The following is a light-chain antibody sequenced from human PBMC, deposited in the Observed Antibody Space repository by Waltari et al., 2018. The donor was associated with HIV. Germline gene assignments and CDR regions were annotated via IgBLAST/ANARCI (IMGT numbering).Light chain of an antibody. V-gene: IGKV3-15*01. CDR1: QNLKSN. J-gene: IGKJ1*01. Sequence: DIVMTQTPATLSVSPGERAPLSCRASQNLKSNLAWFQQLPGQAPRLLISSASIRATDIPPRFRGSGSGTDFTLTISSLQSEDFAIYYCQEYETWTKTFGQGTKVEMK. CDR2: SAS. CDR3: QEYETWTKT.